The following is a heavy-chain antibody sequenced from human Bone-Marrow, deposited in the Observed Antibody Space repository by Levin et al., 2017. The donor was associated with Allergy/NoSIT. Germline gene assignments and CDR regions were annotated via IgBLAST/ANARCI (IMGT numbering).Heavy chain of an antibody. CDR3: ARRLSSSWHGGGFDY. Sequence: SGGSLRLSCAASGFTFIDYYMSWIRQAPGKGLEWVSYISTVSSDTNYADSVKGRFTISRDSAKNSLYLQMNSLRAEDTAVYYCARRLSSSWHGGGFDYWGQGTLVTVSS. CDR1: GFTFIDYY. D-gene: IGHD6-13*01. CDR2: ISTVSSDT. V-gene: IGHV3-11*03. J-gene: IGHJ4*02.